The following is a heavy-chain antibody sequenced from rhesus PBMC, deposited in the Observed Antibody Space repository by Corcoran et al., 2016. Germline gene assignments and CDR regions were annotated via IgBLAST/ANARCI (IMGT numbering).Heavy chain of an antibody. J-gene: IGHJ4*01. V-gene: IGHV4-73*01. Sequence: QVKLQQWGEGLVKPSETLSLTCAVYGGSISGSYWSWISQPPGKGLEWIGNIDGNSATTNYHPSLKNRVTISKDTSKNQFSLKLTSVTAADTAMYYCARGGTNRLNWGQGVLVTVSS. CDR3: ARGGTNRLN. D-gene: IGHD6-25*01. CDR1: GGSISGSY. CDR2: IDGNSATT.